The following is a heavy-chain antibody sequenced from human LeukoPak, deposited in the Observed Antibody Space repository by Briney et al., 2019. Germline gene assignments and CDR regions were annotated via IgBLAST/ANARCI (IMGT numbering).Heavy chain of an antibody. CDR2: IWYDGSNK. J-gene: IGHJ4*02. V-gene: IGHV3-33*06. CDR1: GFTFSSYG. CDR3: AKERASGYFDH. Sequence: PGRSLRLSCAASGFTFSSYGMHWVRQAPGKALEWVAVIWYDGSNKYYADSVKGRFTISRDNSKNTLYLKMNSLRAEDTAVYYCAKERASGYFDHWGQGTRVTVSS.